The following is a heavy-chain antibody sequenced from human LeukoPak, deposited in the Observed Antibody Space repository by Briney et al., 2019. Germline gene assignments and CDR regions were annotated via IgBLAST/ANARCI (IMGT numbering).Heavy chain of an antibody. CDR3: ARPLYSSGWYYFDY. CDR1: GGSISSYN. V-gene: IGHV4-59*08. J-gene: IGHJ4*02. D-gene: IGHD6-19*01. Sequence: TSETLSLTCTVSGGSISSYNWSWIRQPPGKGLEWIGYIYYSGSTNYNPSLKSRVTISVDTSKNQFSLKLSSVTAADTAVYYCARPLYSSGWYYFDYWGQGTLVTVSS. CDR2: IYYSGST.